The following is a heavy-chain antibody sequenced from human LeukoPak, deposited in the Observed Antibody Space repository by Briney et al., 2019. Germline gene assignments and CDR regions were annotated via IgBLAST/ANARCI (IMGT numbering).Heavy chain of an antibody. CDR3: ARQAVGATDAFDI. D-gene: IGHD1-26*01. CDR2: IYYSGST. V-gene: IGHV4-59*08. J-gene: IGHJ3*02. Sequence: SETLSLTCTVSGGSISSYYWSWIRQPPGKGLEWIGYIYYSGSTNYNPSLKSRVTRSVDTSKNQFSLKLSSVTAADTAVYYCARQAVGATDAFDIWGQGTMVTVSS. CDR1: GGSISSYY.